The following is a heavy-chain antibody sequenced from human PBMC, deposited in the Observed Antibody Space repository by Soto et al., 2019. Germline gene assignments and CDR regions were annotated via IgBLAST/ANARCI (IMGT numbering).Heavy chain of an antibody. CDR1: GYSFSSYG. Sequence: ASVKVSCKASGYSFSSYGISWVRQAPGQGLDWMGWISVNNGNTDYAPKFQGGVTMTTDTSTSTAYMELRSLRSDDTAVYYCATSYDSGFDPWGQGTLVTVSS. J-gene: IGHJ5*02. CDR2: ISVNNGNT. CDR3: ATSYDSGFDP. D-gene: IGHD3-3*01. V-gene: IGHV1-18*04.